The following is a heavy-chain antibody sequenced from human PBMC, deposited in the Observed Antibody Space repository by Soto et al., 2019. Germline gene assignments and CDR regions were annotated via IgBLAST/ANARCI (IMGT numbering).Heavy chain of an antibody. CDR2: IYYSGST. V-gene: IGHV4-39*01. Sequence: PSETLSLTCTVSGGSISSSSYYWGWIRQPPGKGLEWIGSIYYSGSTYYNPSLKIRVTISVDTSKNQFSLKLSSVTAADTAVYYCAIIAAAGRTYYYYYYKDVWGKGTTVTVSS. D-gene: IGHD6-13*01. J-gene: IGHJ6*03. CDR3: AIIAAAGRTYYYYYYKDV. CDR1: GGSISSSSYY.